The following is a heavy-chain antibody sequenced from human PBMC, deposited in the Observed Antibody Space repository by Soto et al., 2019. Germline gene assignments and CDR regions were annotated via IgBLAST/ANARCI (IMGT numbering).Heavy chain of an antibody. Sequence: QVQLVQSGAEVKKPGASVKVSCKASGYTFTGYYMHWVRQAPGQGLEWMGWINPNSGGTNYAQKFQGRVTMTSDTSMSTAYRELSRLRCDDTAVYYCARGYGYGSRHTSDYYYYYGMDVWGQGTTVTVSS. CDR2: INPNSGGT. CDR3: ARGYGYGSRHTSDYYYYYGMDV. CDR1: GYTFTGYY. D-gene: IGHD5-18*01. J-gene: IGHJ6*02. V-gene: IGHV1-2*02.